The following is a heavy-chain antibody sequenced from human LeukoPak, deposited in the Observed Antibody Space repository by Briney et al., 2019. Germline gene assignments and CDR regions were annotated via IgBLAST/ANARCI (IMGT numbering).Heavy chain of an antibody. J-gene: IGHJ4*02. CDR3: ARSYDFWTGYSGY. CDR2: IYYSGST. Sequence: SETLSLTCTVSGGSISSSSYYWGLIRQPPGKGLELIGSIYYSGSTYYNPSLKSRVTISVDTSKNQFSLKLSSVTAADTAVYYCARSYDFWTGYSGYWGQGTLVTVSS. CDR1: GGSISSSSYY. D-gene: IGHD3-3*01. V-gene: IGHV4-39*01.